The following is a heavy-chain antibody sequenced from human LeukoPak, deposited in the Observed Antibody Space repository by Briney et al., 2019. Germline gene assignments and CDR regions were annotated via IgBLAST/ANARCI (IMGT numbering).Heavy chain of an antibody. CDR1: GFTFSNYW. V-gene: IGHV3-7*03. J-gene: IGHJ4*02. Sequence: GGSLRLSCAASGFTFSNYWMSWVRQTPGKGLEWVANIKEDGSDKYYVDSLKGRFTISRDNAKNSLYLQMNSLRAEDTAVYYCAKDRTRQAYWGQGTLVTVTS. CDR2: IKEDGSDK. D-gene: IGHD3-3*01. CDR3: AKDRTRQAY.